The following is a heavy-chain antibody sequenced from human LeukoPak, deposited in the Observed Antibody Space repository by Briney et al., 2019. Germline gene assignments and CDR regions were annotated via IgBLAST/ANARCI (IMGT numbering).Heavy chain of an antibody. J-gene: IGHJ4*02. V-gene: IGHV1-18*01. CDR2: TSTYNGNT. D-gene: IGHD6-13*01. CDR3: ARVHSNNWYQSDY. CDR1: GYTFTTYG. Sequence: GASVKVSCKAFGYTFTTYGVTWVRQAPGQGLEWMGWTSTYNGNTVYAQKFQGRLTVTTDTSTSTVYMELRGLRSDDTAVYYCARVHSNNWYQSDYWGQGTLVTVSS.